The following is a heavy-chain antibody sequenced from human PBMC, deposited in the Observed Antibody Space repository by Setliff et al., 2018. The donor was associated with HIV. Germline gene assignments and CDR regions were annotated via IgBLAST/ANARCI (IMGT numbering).Heavy chain of an antibody. V-gene: IGHV4-39*02. D-gene: IGHD6-6*01. CDR1: GGSISSSSYY. Sequence: SETLSLTCIVSGGSISSSSYYWGWIRQPPGKGLEWIGSVYYTGNTYYNPSLKSRVTISVDTSRNHFSLKLSSVTAADTAVYYCARHRASSSGFPLDFWGQGMLVTVSS. CDR3: ARHRASSSGFPLDF. CDR2: VYYTGNT. J-gene: IGHJ4*02.